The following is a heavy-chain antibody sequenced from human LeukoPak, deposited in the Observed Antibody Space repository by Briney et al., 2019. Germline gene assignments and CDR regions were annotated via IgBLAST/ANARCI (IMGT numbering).Heavy chain of an antibody. V-gene: IGHV3-21*01. CDR2: ISPDSNYK. CDR1: GFTLSTYS. D-gene: IGHD5-12*01. Sequence: PGESLRLSCAASGFTLSTYSMNWLRLAPGKGLEWVSSISPDSNYKYYVDSVKGRFTISRDNAKSSLYPQMNSLRAEDTAVYYCVRGGYRGFDYEYWGQGTLVTVSS. J-gene: IGHJ4*02. CDR3: VRGGYRGFDYEY.